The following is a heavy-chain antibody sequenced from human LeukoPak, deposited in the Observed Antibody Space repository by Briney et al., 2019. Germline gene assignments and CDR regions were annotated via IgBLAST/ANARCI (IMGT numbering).Heavy chain of an antibody. D-gene: IGHD4-23*01. V-gene: IGHV3-21*01. CDR2: ISSSDRSYM. Sequence: GGSLRLSCAASGFTFSNAWMSWVRQAPGKGLEWVSTISSSDRSYMYYADSVKGRFTISRDNARNSLYLQMNSLRVEDTAVYYCARAPPDYGGSWDYWGQGTLVTVSS. CDR3: ARAPPDYGGSWDY. J-gene: IGHJ4*02. CDR1: GFTFSNAW.